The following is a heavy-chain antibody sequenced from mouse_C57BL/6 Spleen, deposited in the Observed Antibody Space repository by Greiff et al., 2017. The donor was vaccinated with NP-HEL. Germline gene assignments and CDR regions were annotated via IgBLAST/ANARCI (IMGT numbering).Heavy chain of an antibody. J-gene: IGHJ4*01. CDR1: GYTFTDYY. CDR3: AREVVYYDAMDY. CDR2: INPNNGGT. V-gene: IGHV1-26*01. Sequence: EVQLQQSGPELVKPGASVKISCKASGYTFTDYYMNWVKQSHGKSLEWIGDINPNNGGTSYNQKFKGKATLTVDKSSSTAYMELRSLTSEDSAVYYCAREVVYYDAMDYWGQGTSVTVSS.